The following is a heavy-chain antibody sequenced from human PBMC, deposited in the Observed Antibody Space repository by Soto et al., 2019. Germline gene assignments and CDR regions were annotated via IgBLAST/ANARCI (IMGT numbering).Heavy chain of an antibody. CDR1: GGSFSGYY. J-gene: IGHJ5*02. Sequence: SETLSLTCAVYGGSFSGYYWSWIRQPPGKGLEWIGEINHSGSTNYNPSLKSRVTISVDTSKNQFSLKLSSVTAADTAVYYCARGRLSSPVRRPFDPWGQGTLVTVSS. V-gene: IGHV4-34*01. D-gene: IGHD6-13*01. CDR3: ARGRLSSPVRRPFDP. CDR2: INHSGST.